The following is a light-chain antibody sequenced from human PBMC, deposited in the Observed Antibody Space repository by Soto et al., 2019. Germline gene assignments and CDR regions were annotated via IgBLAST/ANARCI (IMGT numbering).Light chain of an antibody. CDR2: DTS. J-gene: IGLJ3*02. CDR1: TGSVTSGHY. Sequence: QAVVTQEPSLTVSPGGTVTLTCGSSTGSVTSGHYPYWFQQKPGHAPRTLIYDTSKKHSWTPARFSGSLLGGKAALTLSGGQPEDEAKYYCLLSSAKALHWVFGGGTKFTVL. V-gene: IGLV7-46*01. CDR3: LLSSAKALHWV.